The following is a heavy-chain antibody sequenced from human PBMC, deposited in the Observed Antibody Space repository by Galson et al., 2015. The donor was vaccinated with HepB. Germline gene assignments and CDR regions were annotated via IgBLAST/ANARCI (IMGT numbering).Heavy chain of an antibody. CDR2: INSDGSST. D-gene: IGHD3-3*01. CDR1: GFTFSSYW. Sequence: SLRLSCAASGFTFSSYWMHWVRQAPGKGLVWVSRINSDGSSTSYADSVKGRFTISRDNAKNTLYLQMNSLRAEDTAVYYCARGVHDFWSGPYWYFDLWGRGTLVTVSS. CDR3: ARGVHDFWSGPYWYFDL. J-gene: IGHJ2*01. V-gene: IGHV3-74*01.